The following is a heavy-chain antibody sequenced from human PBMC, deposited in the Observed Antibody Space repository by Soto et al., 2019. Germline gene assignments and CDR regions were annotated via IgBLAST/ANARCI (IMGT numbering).Heavy chain of an antibody. CDR3: ARVGCSGGTCYPNDPFDI. D-gene: IGHD2-15*01. V-gene: IGHV3-21*01. CDR2: ITSSGRYI. Sequence: EVQLVESGGGLVKPGGSLRLSCAASGFTFSTYSMNWVHQAPGKGLEWVSSITSSGRYIYYADSVKGRFTISRDNAKNSLYLQLNSLRAEDTAVYYCARVGCSGGTCYPNDPFDIWGQGTMVTVSS. J-gene: IGHJ3*02. CDR1: GFTFSTYS.